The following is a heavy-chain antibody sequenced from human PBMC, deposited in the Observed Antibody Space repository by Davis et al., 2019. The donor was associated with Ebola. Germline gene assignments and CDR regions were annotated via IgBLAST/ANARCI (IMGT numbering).Heavy chain of an antibody. CDR3: AREPPGGWFDP. CDR2: IYYSGST. CDR1: GGSISSYY. Sequence: PSETLSLTCTVSGGSISSYYWSWIRQPPGKGLGWIGYIYYSGSTNYNPSLKSRVTISVDTSKNQFSLKLSSVTAADTAVYYCAREPPGGWFDPWGQGTLVTVSS. D-gene: IGHD3-10*01. V-gene: IGHV4-59*01. J-gene: IGHJ5*02.